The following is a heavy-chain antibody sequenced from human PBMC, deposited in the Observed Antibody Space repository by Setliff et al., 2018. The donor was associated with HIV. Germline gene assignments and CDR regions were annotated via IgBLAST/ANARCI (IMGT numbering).Heavy chain of an antibody. CDR2: IYWDGEK. D-gene: IGHD1-1*01. CDR3: AYSGRQLRGPYFDF. CDR1: GFSLTSYGVG. J-gene: IGHJ4*02. Sequence: PTLVNPTQTLTLTCTFSGFSLTSYGVGVGWVRQPPGRALEWLALIYWDGEKKHTPSLKSRLTVTKDTSKNRVVFTMTNMDPVDTATYYCAYSGRQLRGPYFDFWGQGTPVTVSS. V-gene: IGHV2-5*02.